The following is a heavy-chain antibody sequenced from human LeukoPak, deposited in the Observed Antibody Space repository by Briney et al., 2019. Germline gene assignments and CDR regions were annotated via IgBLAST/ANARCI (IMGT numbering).Heavy chain of an antibody. J-gene: IGHJ4*02. CDR2: FDPVDGET. CDR1: GHSLTQLS. V-gene: IGHV1-24*01. D-gene: IGHD3-3*01. CDR3: AILLEDFAFSTGSAKDY. Sequence: ASVKVSCKVSGHSLTQLSMHWVRQGSGRGLEWMGGFDPVDGETIYAQTFQGRVTMTEDTSTDTAYMELSSLGSDDTAVYYCAILLEDFAFSTGSAKDYWGQGTLVTVSS.